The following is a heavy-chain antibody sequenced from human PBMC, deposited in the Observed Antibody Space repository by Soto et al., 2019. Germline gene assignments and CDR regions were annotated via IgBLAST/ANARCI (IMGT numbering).Heavy chain of an antibody. CDR2: ISGSGGST. CDR3: EKLLVIPNHSFFDN. V-gene: IGHV3-23*01. Sequence: GGSLRLSCAASVFTFSSYAMSWVRQAPGKGLEWVSAISGSGGSTYYADSVKGRFTISRDNSKNTLYLQMNSLRAEDTAVYYCEKLLVIPNHSFFDNWGPGKLVTASS. J-gene: IGHJ4*02. CDR1: VFTFSSYA. D-gene: IGHD2-21*01.